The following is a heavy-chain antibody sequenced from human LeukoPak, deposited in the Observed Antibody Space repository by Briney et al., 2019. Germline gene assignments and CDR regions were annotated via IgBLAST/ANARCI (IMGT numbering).Heavy chain of an antibody. J-gene: IGHJ6*03. D-gene: IGHD5-12*01. Sequence: ASVKVSCRASGYTFTSYGISWVRQAPGQGLEWMGWISAYNGNTNYAQKLQGRVTMTTDTSTSTAYMELRSLRSDDTAVYYCARDTPQAIVATIESSYYYYYYMDVWGKGTTVTISS. V-gene: IGHV1-18*01. CDR3: ARDTPQAIVATIESSYYYYYYMDV. CDR1: GYTFTSYG. CDR2: ISAYNGNT.